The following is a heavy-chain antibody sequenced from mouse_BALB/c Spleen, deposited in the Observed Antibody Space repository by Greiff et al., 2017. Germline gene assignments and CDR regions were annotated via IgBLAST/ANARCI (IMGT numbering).Heavy chain of an antibody. Sequence: QVQLQQSGAELVMPGASVKMSCKASGYTFTDYWMHWVKQRPGQGLEWIGAIDTSDSYTSYNQKFKGKATLTVDESSSTAYMQLSSLTSEDSAVYYCARGYYGSSYWFAYWGQGTLVTVSA. D-gene: IGHD1-1*01. CDR1: GYTFTDYW. CDR3: ARGYYGSSYWFAY. CDR2: IDTSDSYT. J-gene: IGHJ3*01. V-gene: IGHV1-69*01.